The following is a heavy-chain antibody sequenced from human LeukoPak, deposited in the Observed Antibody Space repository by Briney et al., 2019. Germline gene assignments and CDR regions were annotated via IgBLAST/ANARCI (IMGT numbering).Heavy chain of an antibody. CDR1: GFIFSDYS. CDR2: ISSAGSSVT. V-gene: IGHV3-48*02. D-gene: IGHD6-13*01. CDR3: TRAAYKSSWYLDY. Sequence: GGSLRLSCAASGFIFSDYSMTWVRQAPGKGLEWVSYISSAGSSVTYYADSVKGRITIYRDNAKNSLYLQMNSLRDEDTAVYYCTRAAYKSSWYLDYWGQGTLVTVSS. J-gene: IGHJ4*02.